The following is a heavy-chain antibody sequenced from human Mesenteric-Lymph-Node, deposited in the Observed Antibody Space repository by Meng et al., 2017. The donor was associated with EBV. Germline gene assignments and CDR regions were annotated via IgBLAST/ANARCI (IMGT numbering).Heavy chain of an antibody. D-gene: IGHD4-11*01. CDR3: ARSYSNFQFFDS. Sequence: VRPWQWDAGLSKPSETLALTRAVDGGSMSAYCWSSIRQPPGKGLESIGEIHDSGSTNYNPSLKSRVTISLATSTKHFSLKLSSVTAADAAVYYCARSYSNFQFFDSWGQGTLVTVSS. V-gene: IGHV4-34*01. CDR1: GGSMSAYC. CDR2: IHDSGST. J-gene: IGHJ4*02.